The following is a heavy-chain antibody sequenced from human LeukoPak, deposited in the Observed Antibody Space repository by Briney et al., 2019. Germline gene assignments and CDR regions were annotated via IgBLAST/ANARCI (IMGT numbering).Heavy chain of an antibody. CDR1: GFPFSTFW. Sequence: GGSLRLSCEASGFPFSTFWMIWVRQPPGKGLEWVSGISWNSGSIDYADSVKGRFTISRDNAKNSLYLQMNSLRAEDTALYYCAKDIAYDPNDAFDIWGQGTMVTVSS. D-gene: IGHD5-12*01. CDR2: ISWNSGSI. J-gene: IGHJ3*02. V-gene: IGHV3-9*01. CDR3: AKDIAYDPNDAFDI.